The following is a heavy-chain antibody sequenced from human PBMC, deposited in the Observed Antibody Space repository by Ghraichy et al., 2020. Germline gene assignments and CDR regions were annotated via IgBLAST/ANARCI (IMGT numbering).Heavy chain of an antibody. D-gene: IGHD1-26*01. CDR2: ISGSGGTI. CDR1: GFTFSTYP. J-gene: IGHJ4*02. V-gene: IGHV3-23*01. Sequence: GGSLRLSCAASGFTFSTYPMSWVRQAPGKGLDWVSAISGSGGTIVYADSVNGRFTISRDNSKNTLYLQMNSLRAEDTAVYYCAKQALVGTTPARYVDFWGQGTLVTVSS. CDR3: AKQALVGTTPARYVDF.